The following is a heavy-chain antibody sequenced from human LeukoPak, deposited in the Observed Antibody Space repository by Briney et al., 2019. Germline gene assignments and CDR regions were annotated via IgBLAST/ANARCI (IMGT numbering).Heavy chain of an antibody. CDR3: ARAPITSPFYFDY. Sequence: GGSLRLSCTASGFAFDEHDMSWVRQVPGKGLEWVSGINWSGGSTGYADPLRGRFTISRDNAKNSLYLQMDSLRAEDTALYYCARAPITSPFYFDYWGQGTLVTVSS. V-gene: IGHV3-20*04. J-gene: IGHJ4*02. CDR2: INWSGGST. CDR1: GFAFDEHD. D-gene: IGHD2-2*01.